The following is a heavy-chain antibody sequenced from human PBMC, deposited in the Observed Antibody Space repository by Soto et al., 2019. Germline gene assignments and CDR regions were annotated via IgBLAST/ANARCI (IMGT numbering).Heavy chain of an antibody. CDR2: MNPGSGKT. CDR1: GYTFINFD. CDR3: ATMASAGTLNWFDP. Sequence: ASVKVSCKASGYTFINFDISWVRQAAGQGLEWLGWMNPGSGKTGYASKFQSRVAMTRDASTGTSHLELSSLTSDDTAVYYCATMASAGTLNWFDPWGQGTLVTVS. J-gene: IGHJ5*02. D-gene: IGHD6-13*01. V-gene: IGHV1-8*02.